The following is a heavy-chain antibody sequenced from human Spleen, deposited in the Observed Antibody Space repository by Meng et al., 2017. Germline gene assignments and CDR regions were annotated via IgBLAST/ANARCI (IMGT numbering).Heavy chain of an antibody. D-gene: IGHD4-11*01. CDR2: INHSGST. CDR3: ARGPTTMAHDFDY. J-gene: IGHJ4*02. CDR1: GGSFSGYY. V-gene: IGHV4-34*01. Sequence: QVHLPQWGAGLLKPSETLSLTCAVYGGSFSGYYWSWIRQPPGKGLEWIGEINHSGSTNYNPSLKSRVTISVDTSKNQFSLKLSSVTAADTAVYYCARGPTTMAHDFDYWGQGTLVTVSS.